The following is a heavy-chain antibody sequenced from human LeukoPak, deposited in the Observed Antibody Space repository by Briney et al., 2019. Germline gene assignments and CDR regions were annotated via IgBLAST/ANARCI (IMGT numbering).Heavy chain of an antibody. J-gene: IGHJ4*02. CDR1: GFTFSSYA. D-gene: IGHD3-16*02. V-gene: IGHV3-23*01. CDR3: TRLSMITFGGVIVRDY. CDR2: ISGSGGST. Sequence: GGSLRLSCAASGFTFSSYAMSWVRQAPGKGLEWVSAISGSGGSTYYADSVKGRFTISRDNSKNTLYLQMNSLRAEDTAVYYCTRLSMITFGGVIVRDYWGQGTLVTVSS.